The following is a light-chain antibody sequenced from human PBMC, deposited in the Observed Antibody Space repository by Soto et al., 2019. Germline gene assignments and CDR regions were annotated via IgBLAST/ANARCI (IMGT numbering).Light chain of an antibody. CDR2: GAS. Sequence: IVLTQSPGTLSLSPGERATLSCRASQSVSSSYLAWYQQKPGQAPRLLIHGASSRATGIPDRFSGSGSGTDFTLTISRLEPEEFAVYYCQQYGSSICTFGPGNKVYIK. CDR1: QSVSSSY. J-gene: IGKJ3*01. V-gene: IGKV3-20*01. CDR3: QQYGSSICT.